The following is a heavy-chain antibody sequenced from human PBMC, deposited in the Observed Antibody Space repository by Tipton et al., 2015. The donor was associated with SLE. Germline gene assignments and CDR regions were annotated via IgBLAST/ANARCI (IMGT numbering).Heavy chain of an antibody. V-gene: IGHV4-61*09. CDR2: IYTSGST. CDR1: GGSISSGSYY. J-gene: IGHJ6*02. CDR3: ARQYYYYYGMDV. Sequence: TLSLTCTVSGGSISSGSYYWSWIRQPAGKGLEWIGYIYTSGSTNYNPSLKSRVTISVDTSKNQFSLKLSSVTAADTAVYYCARQYYYYYGMDVWGQGTTVTVSS.